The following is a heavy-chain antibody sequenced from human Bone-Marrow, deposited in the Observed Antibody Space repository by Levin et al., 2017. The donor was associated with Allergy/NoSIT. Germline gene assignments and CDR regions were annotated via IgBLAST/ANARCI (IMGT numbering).Heavy chain of an antibody. CDR2: VIPLFGTP. V-gene: IGHV1-69*13. CDR3: AATNTYDSGGYHH. CDR1: GGSFTNHD. J-gene: IGHJ5*02. Sequence: GASVKVSCKPSGGSFTNHDVSWVRQAPGQGLEWMGGVIPLFGTPNYAQKFQDRVTINADESTSTVYLELSRLRSDDTAVYFCAATNTYDSGGYHHWGQGTLVTVSS. D-gene: IGHD3-22*01.